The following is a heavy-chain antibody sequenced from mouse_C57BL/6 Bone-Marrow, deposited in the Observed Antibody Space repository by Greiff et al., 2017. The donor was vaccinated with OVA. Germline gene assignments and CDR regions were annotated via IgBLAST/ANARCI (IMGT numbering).Heavy chain of an antibody. J-gene: IGHJ4*01. D-gene: IGHD1-1*01. Sequence: EVHLVESGGGLVQPGGSLKLSCAASGFTFSDYYMYWVRQTPEKRLEWVAYISNGGGSTYYPDTVKGRFTISRDNAKNTLYLQMSRLKSEDTAMYYCAGYYYGSSYYAMDYWGQGTSVTVSS. CDR2: ISNGGGST. CDR3: AGYYYGSSYYAMDY. CDR1: GFTFSDYY. V-gene: IGHV5-12*01.